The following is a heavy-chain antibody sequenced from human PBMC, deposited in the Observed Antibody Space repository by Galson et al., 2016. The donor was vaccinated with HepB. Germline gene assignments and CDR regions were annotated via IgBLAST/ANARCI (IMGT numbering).Heavy chain of an antibody. CDR2: TYYNSKWYN. D-gene: IGHD2-8*02. CDR1: GDSVSSNSAA. CDR3: VRLYWGLRAFDI. Sequence: CAISGDSVSSNSAAWNWIRQSPSRGLEWLGRTYYNSKWYNDYAASVKSRITINPDTSKNQFSLQLNSVTPEDTAVYYCVRLYWGLRAFDIWGQGTMVTVSS. J-gene: IGHJ3*02. V-gene: IGHV6-1*01.